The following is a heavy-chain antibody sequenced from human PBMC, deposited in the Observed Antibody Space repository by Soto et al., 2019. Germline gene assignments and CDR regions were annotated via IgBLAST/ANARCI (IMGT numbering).Heavy chain of an antibody. CDR1: GGSFSGYY. J-gene: IGHJ6*02. Sequence: QVQLQQWGAGLLKPSETLSLTCAVYGGSFSGYYWSWIRQPPGKGLEWIGEINHSGSTNYNPSLKSRVTISVVTSKNQFSLKLSSVTAADTAVYYCARGTYCSSTSCYWGMDIWGQGTTVTVSS. V-gene: IGHV4-34*01. CDR2: INHSGST. D-gene: IGHD2-2*01. CDR3: ARGTYCSSTSCYWGMDI.